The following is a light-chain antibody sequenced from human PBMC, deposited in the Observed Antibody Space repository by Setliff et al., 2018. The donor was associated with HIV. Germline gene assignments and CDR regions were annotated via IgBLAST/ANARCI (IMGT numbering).Light chain of an antibody. V-gene: IGKV3D-20*01. CDR3: QQYGSSPT. Sequence: EIVLTQSPGTLSLSPGERATVSCRASQSTRSTYLAWYQVKPGLAPRLLIFDASNRAAGIPDRFSGSGSGTDFTLTISRLEPEDFAVYYCQQYGSSPTFGQGTKVDIK. J-gene: IGKJ1*01. CDR2: DAS. CDR1: QSTRSTY.